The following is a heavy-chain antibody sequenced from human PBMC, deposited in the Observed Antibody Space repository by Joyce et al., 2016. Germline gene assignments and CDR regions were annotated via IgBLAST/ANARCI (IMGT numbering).Heavy chain of an antibody. CDR3: ARGGLVYDYSMDV. Sequence: EVQLVESGGGLVKPGGSLKISCAASGFMFSTSSMSWFRQAPGKGLEWVSAISVDRRFIFHADSVRGRFTVSRDNAENSLYLQMKSLRVEDTAVYFCARGGLVYDYSMDVWGQGTTVIVSS. D-gene: IGHD2-21*01. CDR1: GFMFSTSS. V-gene: IGHV3-21*02. CDR2: ISVDRRFI. J-gene: IGHJ6*02.